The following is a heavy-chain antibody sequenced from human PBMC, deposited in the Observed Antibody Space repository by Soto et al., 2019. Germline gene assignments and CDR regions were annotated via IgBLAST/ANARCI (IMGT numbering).Heavy chain of an antibody. CDR1: GFTFSSYS. V-gene: IGHV3-21*01. J-gene: IGHJ6*02. CDR3: ARVLSRGIIISDSYYYGMDV. Sequence: SLRLSCAASGFTFSSYSLNWVRQAPGKGLEWVSSISSSSSDIYYADSVKGRFTISRDNAKNSLYPQMNSLRAEDTAVYYCARVLSRGIIISDSYYYGMDVWGQGTTVTVSS. D-gene: IGHD3-10*01. CDR2: ISSSSSDI.